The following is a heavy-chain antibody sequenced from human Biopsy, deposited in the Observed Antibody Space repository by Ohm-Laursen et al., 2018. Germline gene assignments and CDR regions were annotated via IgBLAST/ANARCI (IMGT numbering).Heavy chain of an antibody. CDR3: ARDIMNPIGGLVARSDVFDV. V-gene: IGHV1-2*02. CDR1: GYTFTDYF. Sequence: ASVKVSCKASGYTFTDYFLHWVRQAPGRGPGGLGWFSPSSGGPNYAQKFQGRVTMIRDTSATTGYMELSSLRSDDTAVYYCARDIMNPIGGLVARSDVFDVWGQGTMVTVSS. CDR2: FSPSSGGP. J-gene: IGHJ3*01. D-gene: IGHD3-16*02.